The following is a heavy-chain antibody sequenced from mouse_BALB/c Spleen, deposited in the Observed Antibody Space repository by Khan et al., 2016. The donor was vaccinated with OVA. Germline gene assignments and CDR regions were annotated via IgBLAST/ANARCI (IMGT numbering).Heavy chain of an antibody. CDR1: GFTFSSYA. CDR2: INSGGST. CDR3: TRLVDY. Sequence: DVMLVESGGGLVKPGGSLKLPCAASGFTFSSYAVSWIRQTPEKRLEWVASINSGGSTYYPDSVKGRFTISRDDARNILYLQMSSLRSEDTAMYYCTRLVDYWGQGTSVTVSS. V-gene: IGHV5-6-5*01. J-gene: IGHJ4*01.